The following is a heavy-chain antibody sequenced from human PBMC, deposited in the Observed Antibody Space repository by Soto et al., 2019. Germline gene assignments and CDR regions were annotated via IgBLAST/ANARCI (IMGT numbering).Heavy chain of an antibody. CDR1: GGSISSNDFY. CDR2: IYYSGNT. Sequence: SETLSLTCIVSGGSISSNDFYWSWIRQHPGEGLEWIGYIYYSGNTYYNPSLKSRGTILVDTSKNQFSLKLSSVTAADTAVYYCGRHAAQQRYFWFDNWGQGTLVTVSS. D-gene: IGHD3-3*01. J-gene: IGHJ4*02. V-gene: IGHV4-31*03. CDR3: GRHAAQQRYFWFDN.